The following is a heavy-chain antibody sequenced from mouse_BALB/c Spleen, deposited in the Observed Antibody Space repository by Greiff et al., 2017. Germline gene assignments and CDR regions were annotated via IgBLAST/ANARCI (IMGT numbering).Heavy chain of an antibody. CDR1: GYTFTSYN. CDR3: ARDYYGSKFAY. V-gene: IGHV1-12*01. Sequence: QVQLQQPGAELVKPGASVKMSCKASGYTFTSYNMHWVKQTPGQGLEWIGAIYPGNGDTSYNQKFKGKATLTADKSSSTAYMQLSSLTSEDSAVYYCARDYYGSKFAYWGQGTLVTVSA. CDR2: IYPGNGDT. J-gene: IGHJ3*01. D-gene: IGHD1-1*01.